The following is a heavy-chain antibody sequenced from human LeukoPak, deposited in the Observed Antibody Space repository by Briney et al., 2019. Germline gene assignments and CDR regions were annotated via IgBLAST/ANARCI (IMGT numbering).Heavy chain of an antibody. J-gene: IGHJ4*02. Sequence: SETLSLTCGVANYYISSGSYWSWTRQPPGKGLEWIGSIYHTGSAYYSSPLQSRVTISVDTSKNQFSVKLSSVTAADTAVYYCARANDRGGTSPLDYWGQGTLVTVSS. CDR3: ARANDRGGTSPLDY. D-gene: IGHD2-2*01. V-gene: IGHV4-38-2*01. CDR1: NYYISSGSY. CDR2: IYHTGSA.